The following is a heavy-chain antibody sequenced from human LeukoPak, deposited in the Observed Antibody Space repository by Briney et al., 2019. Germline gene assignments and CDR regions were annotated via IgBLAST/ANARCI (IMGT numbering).Heavy chain of an antibody. Sequence: VASARVSCKASGYTFNTYHMHWVRQAPGQGLEWMGIINPDGGATHYAQNFQARVTMTRDTSTSTVYMEVTSLRSEDTAVYYCARVPMIRGDYWYFDLWGRGTLVTVSS. CDR2: INPDGGAT. D-gene: IGHD3-10*01. CDR3: ARVPMIRGDYWYFDL. CDR1: GYTFNTYH. J-gene: IGHJ2*01. V-gene: IGHV1-46*02.